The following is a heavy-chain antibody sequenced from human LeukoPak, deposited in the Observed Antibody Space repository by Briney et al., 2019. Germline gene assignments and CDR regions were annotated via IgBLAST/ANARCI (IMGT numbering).Heavy chain of an antibody. CDR2: ISGSGGTT. V-gene: IGHV3-23*01. CDR1: GFSFSSYA. J-gene: IGHJ4*02. CDR3: ARVREQQMGYYFDY. D-gene: IGHD6-13*01. Sequence: GGSLRLSRAASGFSFSSYAMSWVRRAPGKGLEWVSAISGSGGTTYYADSVKGRFTISRDNSKNTLYLQMNSLRAEDMAVYYCARVREQQMGYYFDYWGQGTLVTVSS.